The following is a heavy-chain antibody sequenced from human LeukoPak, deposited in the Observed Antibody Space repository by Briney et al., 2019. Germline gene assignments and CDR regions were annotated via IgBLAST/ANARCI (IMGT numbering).Heavy chain of an antibody. CDR3: AKGSIYSGSYAEYNWFDP. CDR2: ISGSGGST. D-gene: IGHD1-26*01. Sequence: GGSLRHSCAASGFTFSSYAMSWVRQAPGKGLEWVSAISGSGGSTYYADSVKGRFTISRDNSKNTLYLQMNSLRAEYTAVYYCAKGSIYSGSYAEYNWFDPWGQGTLVTVSS. J-gene: IGHJ5*02. V-gene: IGHV3-23*01. CDR1: GFTFSSYA.